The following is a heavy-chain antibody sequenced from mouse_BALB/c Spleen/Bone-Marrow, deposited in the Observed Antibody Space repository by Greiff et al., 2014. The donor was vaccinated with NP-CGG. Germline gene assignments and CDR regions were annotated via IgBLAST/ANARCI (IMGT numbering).Heavy chain of an antibody. V-gene: IGHV1-9*01. D-gene: IGHD2-10*01. J-gene: IGHJ4*01. CDR2: ILPGSGST. CDR1: GYTFSSYW. Sequence: VQLQQSGAELMKPGASMKISCKATGYTFSSYWIEWVKQRPGHGLEWIGEILPGSGSTNYNERFKGKATFTADTSSNTAYMQLSSLTSEDSAVYYCARAYYVNYDAMDYWSQGTSVTVSS. CDR3: ARAYYVNYDAMDY.